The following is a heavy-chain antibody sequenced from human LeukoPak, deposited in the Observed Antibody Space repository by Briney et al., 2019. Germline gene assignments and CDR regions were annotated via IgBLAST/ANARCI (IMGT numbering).Heavy chain of an antibody. V-gene: IGHV1-2*02. CDR3: YMDV. Sequence: ASVKVSCKASGYTFSGYYLNWVRQAPGQGLEWVGWINPKNGGTHFAQKFQGRVTMTRDTSISTAYYCTRSLDSSMAAYFYYYMDVWGEGTTITVSS. J-gene: IGHJ6*03. D-gene: IGHD2/OR15-2a*01. CDR2: INPKNGGT. CDR1: GYTFSGYY.